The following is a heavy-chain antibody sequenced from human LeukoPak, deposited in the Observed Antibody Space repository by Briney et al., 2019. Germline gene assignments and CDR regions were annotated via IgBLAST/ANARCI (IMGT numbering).Heavy chain of an antibody. CDR3: TRGKVGATPGAFDI. Sequence: GGSLRLSCTASGFTFGDYAMSWVRQAPGKGLEWVGFIRSKAYGGTTEYAASVKGRFTISRDDSKSIAYLQMNSLKTEDTAVCYCTRGKVGATPGAFDIWGQGTMVTVSS. CDR2: IRSKAYGGTT. CDR1: GFTFGDYA. J-gene: IGHJ3*02. D-gene: IGHD1-26*01. V-gene: IGHV3-49*04.